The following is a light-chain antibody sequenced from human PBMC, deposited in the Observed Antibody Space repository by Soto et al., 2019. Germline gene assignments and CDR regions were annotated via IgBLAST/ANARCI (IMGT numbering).Light chain of an antibody. V-gene: IGKV3-15*01. CDR3: QQYMNWPPLT. CDR1: ESISRN. Sequence: EIVMTQSPATLSVSPGXRVXLXXXASESISRNLAWYQQKPGQAPRLLIYGASSRDTGVPARFSGGGSGTEFTLTISSLQSEDSAVYFCQQYMNWPPLTFGPGTKVDV. CDR2: GAS. J-gene: IGKJ3*01.